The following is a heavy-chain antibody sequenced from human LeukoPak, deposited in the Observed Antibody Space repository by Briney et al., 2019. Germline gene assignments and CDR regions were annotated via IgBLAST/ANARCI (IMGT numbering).Heavy chain of an antibody. CDR3: ARQQWLVMENAFDI. J-gene: IGHJ3*02. D-gene: IGHD6-19*01. V-gene: IGHV4-59*08. Sequence: SETLSLTCTVSGGSTSSYYWSWIRQPPGKGLEWIGYIYYSGSTNYNPSLKSRVTISVDTSKNQFSLKLSSVTAADTAVYYCARQQWLVMENAFDIWGQGTMVTVSS. CDR1: GGSTSSYY. CDR2: IYYSGST.